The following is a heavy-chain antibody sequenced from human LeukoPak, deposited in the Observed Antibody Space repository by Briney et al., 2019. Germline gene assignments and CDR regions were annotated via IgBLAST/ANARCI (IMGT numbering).Heavy chain of an antibody. CDR3: VRKNRDFNAAFDI. CDR1: GLTVSNNY. V-gene: IGHV3-53*01. Sequence: GGSLRLSCAASGLTVSNNYMSWVRQAPGEGLEWVSISYSDSNTNYADSVKGRFTISRDTSQNTLSLQMNSLRAEDTAVYYCVRKNRDFNAAFDIWGQGTVVTVSS. CDR2: SYSDSNT. J-gene: IGHJ3*02. D-gene: IGHD1-14*01.